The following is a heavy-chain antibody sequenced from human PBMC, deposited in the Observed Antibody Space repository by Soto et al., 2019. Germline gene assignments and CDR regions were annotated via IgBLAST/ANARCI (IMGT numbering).Heavy chain of an antibody. Sequence: PSETLSLTCAVYGGSFSGYYWSWIRQPPGKGLEWIGEINHSGSTNYNPSLKSRVTISVDTSKNQFSLKLSSVTAADTAVYYCARTRYGDFGDNFDYWGQGTLVTVSS. J-gene: IGHJ4*02. CDR3: ARTRYGDFGDNFDY. CDR2: INHSGST. V-gene: IGHV4-34*01. CDR1: GGSFSGYY. D-gene: IGHD4-17*01.